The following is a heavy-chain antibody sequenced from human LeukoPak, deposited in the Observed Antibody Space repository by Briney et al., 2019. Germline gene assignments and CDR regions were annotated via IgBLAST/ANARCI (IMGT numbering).Heavy chain of an antibody. J-gene: IGHJ5*02. D-gene: IGHD2-2*01. Sequence: SQTLSLTCTVSGGSISSGGYYWSCIRQHPGKGLEWIGYIYYSGSTYYNPSLKSRVTISVDTSKNQFSLKLSSVTAADTAVYYCARTDCSSTSCKKLGFDPWGQGTLVAVSS. CDR1: GGSISSGGYY. CDR2: IYYSGST. V-gene: IGHV4-31*03. CDR3: ARTDCSSTSCKKLGFDP.